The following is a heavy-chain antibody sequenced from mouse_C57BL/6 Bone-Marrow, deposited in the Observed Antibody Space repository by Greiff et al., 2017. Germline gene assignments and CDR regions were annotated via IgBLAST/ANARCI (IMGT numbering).Heavy chain of an antibody. Sequence: VQVVESGPELVKPGASVKISCKASGYAFSSSWMNWVKQRPGKGLEWIGRIYPGDGDTNYNGKFKGKATLTADKSSSTASMQLSSLTSEDSAVYFCARRYSNYEDYAMDYWGQGTSVTVSS. V-gene: IGHV1-82*01. D-gene: IGHD2-5*01. CDR1: GYAFSSSW. CDR3: ARRYSNYEDYAMDY. CDR2: IYPGDGDT. J-gene: IGHJ4*01.